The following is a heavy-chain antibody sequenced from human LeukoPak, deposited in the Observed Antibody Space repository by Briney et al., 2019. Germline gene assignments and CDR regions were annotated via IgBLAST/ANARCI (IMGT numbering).Heavy chain of an antibody. CDR3: ASSTSFDAFDI. D-gene: IGHD1-1*01. V-gene: IGHV3-74*01. Sequence: PGGSLRLSCAASRFTFSTYWMHWVRQAPGKGLVWVSRINSDGSSTGYADSVKGRFTISRDNAKNTLYLQMNSLRAEDTAVYYCASSTSFDAFDIWGQGTMVTVSS. J-gene: IGHJ3*02. CDR1: RFTFSTYW. CDR2: INSDGSST.